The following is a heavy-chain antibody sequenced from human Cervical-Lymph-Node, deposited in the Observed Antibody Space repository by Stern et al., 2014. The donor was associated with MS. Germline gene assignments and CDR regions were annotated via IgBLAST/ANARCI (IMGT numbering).Heavy chain of an antibody. J-gene: IGHJ4*02. CDR2: INPSSGCA. Sequence: QVQLVQSGAEVKKPGASVKVSCKASGYTFTDYYMHWVRQVPGQGLEWMGRINPSSGCAESSQNFQGRATMTRAASITTASMELNRLTSDDTAVYYCARILRPRIPVADTGYWGQGTLVTVSS. CDR3: ARILRPRIPVADTGY. V-gene: IGHV1-2*06. CDR1: GYTFTDYY. D-gene: IGHD6-19*01.